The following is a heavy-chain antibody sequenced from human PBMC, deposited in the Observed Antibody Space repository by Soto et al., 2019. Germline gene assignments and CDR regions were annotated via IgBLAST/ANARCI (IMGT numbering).Heavy chain of an antibody. CDR3: ERVVAIRGYPDY. CDR1: GYTFTSYA. Sequence: ASVKGSCKASGYTFTSYAISWLLPAPGQGLEWMGGIVPIVDTSTYAQKFQGRVTITADESTSTAYMELSSLRSDDTAIYYCERVVAIRGYPDYCSQGTLVTVSA. J-gene: IGHJ4*02. D-gene: IGHD5-12*01. CDR2: IVPIVDTS. V-gene: IGHV1-69*13.